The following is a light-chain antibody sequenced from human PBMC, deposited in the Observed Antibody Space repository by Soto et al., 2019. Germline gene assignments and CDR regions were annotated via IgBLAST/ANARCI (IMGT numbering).Light chain of an antibody. CDR1: QDISRW. V-gene: IGKV1D-12*01. CDR2: AAS. CDR3: QQANSFPYT. J-gene: IGKJ2*01. Sequence: DIQMTQSPSSVFASIGDRVTITCRASQDISRWLAWYQQKPGKAPRLLIYAASGLRSGVPSRFSGSGSGTDFTLTISSLQPEDFATYYCQQANSFPYTFGQGTKLEIK.